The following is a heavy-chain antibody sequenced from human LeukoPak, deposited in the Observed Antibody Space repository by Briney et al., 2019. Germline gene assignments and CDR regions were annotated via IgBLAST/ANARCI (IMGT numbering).Heavy chain of an antibody. J-gene: IGHJ3*02. CDR3: ARGGRGSAAVVAPRSFDI. Sequence: PGGSLRLSCAASGFTFSGYSLTWVRQAPGKGLEWVSSISNTGSYTYYLDSVKGRFTISRDISKNTLYLQMNSLRAEDSALYYCARGGRGSAAVVAPRSFDIWGQGTMVTVSS. CDR1: GFTFSGYS. V-gene: IGHV3-21*04. D-gene: IGHD3-22*01. CDR2: ISNTGSYT.